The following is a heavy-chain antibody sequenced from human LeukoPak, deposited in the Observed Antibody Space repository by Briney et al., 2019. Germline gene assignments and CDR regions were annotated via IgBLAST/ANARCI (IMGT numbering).Heavy chain of an antibody. V-gene: IGHV3-21*01. Sequence: PGGSLRLSCAASGFTFSSYSMNWVRQAPGKGLEWVSSISSSSSYIYYADSVKGRFTISRDNAKNSLYLQMNSLRAEDTAVYYCARLNPSDYYDSSGAVDYWGQGTLVTVSS. CDR1: GFTFSSYS. J-gene: IGHJ4*02. CDR3: ARLNPSDYYDSSGAVDY. CDR2: ISSSSSYI. D-gene: IGHD3-22*01.